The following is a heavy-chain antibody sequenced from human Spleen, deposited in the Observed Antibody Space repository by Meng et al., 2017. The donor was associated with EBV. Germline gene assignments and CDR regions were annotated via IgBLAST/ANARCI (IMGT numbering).Heavy chain of an antibody. CDR1: GVSISSGGYS. V-gene: IGHV4-30-2*01. Sequence: LQRQESGPGLVKPSPNLSLTCAVSGVSISSGGYSWSWIRQQPGKGLEWIGYMHHSGSTYNNPSLKRRVTISVDRSKNQFSLKLSSVTAADTAVYYCAGGPTAMVTYFDYWGQGTLVTVSS. J-gene: IGHJ4*02. CDR3: AGGPTAMVTYFDY. CDR2: MHHSGST. D-gene: IGHD5-18*01.